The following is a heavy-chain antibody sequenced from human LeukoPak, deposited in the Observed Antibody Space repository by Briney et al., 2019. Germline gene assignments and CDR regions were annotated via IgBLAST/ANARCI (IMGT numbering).Heavy chain of an antibody. CDR3: ARDPGALAVAGPPIDY. V-gene: IGHV1-2*02. J-gene: IGHJ4*02. Sequence: ASVKVSCKASGYTFTGYYMHWVRQAPGQGREWMGWINPNSGGTNYAQKFQGRVTMTRDTSISTAYMELSRLRSDDTAVYYCARDPGALAVAGPPIDYWGQGTLVTVSS. CDR1: GYTFTGYY. CDR2: INPNSGGT. D-gene: IGHD6-19*01.